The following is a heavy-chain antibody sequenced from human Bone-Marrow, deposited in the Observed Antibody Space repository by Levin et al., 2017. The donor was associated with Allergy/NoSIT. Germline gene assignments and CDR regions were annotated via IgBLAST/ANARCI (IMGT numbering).Heavy chain of an antibody. D-gene: IGHD4-17*01. CDR3: ARGSHLPRKDYGDYDWFDP. V-gene: IGHV3-33*01. Sequence: GGSLRLSCAASGFTFSSYGMHWVRQAPGKGLEWVAVIWYDGSNKYYADSVKGRFTISRDNSKNTLYLQMNSLRAEDTAVYYCARGSHLPRKDYGDYDWFDPWGQGTLVTVSS. J-gene: IGHJ5*02. CDR2: IWYDGSNK. CDR1: GFTFSSYG.